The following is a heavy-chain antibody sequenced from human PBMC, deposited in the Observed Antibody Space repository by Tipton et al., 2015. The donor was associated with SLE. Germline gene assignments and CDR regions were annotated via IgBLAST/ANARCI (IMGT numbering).Heavy chain of an antibody. D-gene: IGHD4-17*01. V-gene: IGHV4-4*07. Sequence: TLSLTCTVSGGSISRYYWSWIRQPAGKGLEWIGRIYTSGSTNYNPSLKSRVTMSVDTSKNQFSLKLSSVTAADTAVYYCARESQDYGDYVYYYYMDVWGKGTTVTVSS. CDR2: IYTSGST. J-gene: IGHJ6*03. CDR1: GGSISRYY. CDR3: ARESQDYGDYVYYYYMDV.